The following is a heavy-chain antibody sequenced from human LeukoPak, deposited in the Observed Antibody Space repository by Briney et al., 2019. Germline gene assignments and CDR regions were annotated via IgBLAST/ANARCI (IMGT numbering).Heavy chain of an antibody. Sequence: GGSLRLSCAASGFTFSSYSMNWVRQAPGKGLEWVSSISSSSSYIYYADSVKGRFTISRDNAKISLYLQMNSLRAEDTAVYYCARARSSWEPFDYWGQGTLVTVSS. CDR3: ARARSSWEPFDY. D-gene: IGHD6-13*01. CDR1: GFTFSSYS. J-gene: IGHJ4*02. V-gene: IGHV3-21*01. CDR2: ISSSSSYI.